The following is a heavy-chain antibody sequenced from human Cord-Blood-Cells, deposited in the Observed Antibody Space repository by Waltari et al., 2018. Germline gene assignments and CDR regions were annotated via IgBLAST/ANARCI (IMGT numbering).Heavy chain of an antibody. Sequence: EVQLVESGGGLVQPGGSLRLSCAASVFTFSSYTMNWVRQAPGKGLEWVSYISSSSSTIYYADSVKGRFTISRDNAKNSLYLQMNSLRDEDTAVYYCARDFDSSGYYYAFDIWGQGTMVTVSS. CDR1: VFTFSSYT. CDR3: ARDFDSSGYYYAFDI. CDR2: ISSSSSTI. J-gene: IGHJ3*02. V-gene: IGHV3-48*02. D-gene: IGHD3-22*01.